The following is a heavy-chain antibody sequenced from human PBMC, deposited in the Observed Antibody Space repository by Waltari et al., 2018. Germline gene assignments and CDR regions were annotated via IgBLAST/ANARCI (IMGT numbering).Heavy chain of an antibody. CDR1: GVSISRSNYY. CDR2: ISESGST. J-gene: IGHJ3*01. D-gene: IGHD3-3*01. V-gene: IGHV4-39*07. Sequence: QQHLQESGPGLVKPSETLSLTCTVSGVSISRSNYYWGWIRQPPGKGREWIGQISESGSTSYTPSLKSRVTISVDTSRNQISLNLYSVTAADTAVYYCARRENYNFWRDSFDVWGQGTVVTVSS. CDR3: ARRENYNFWRDSFDV.